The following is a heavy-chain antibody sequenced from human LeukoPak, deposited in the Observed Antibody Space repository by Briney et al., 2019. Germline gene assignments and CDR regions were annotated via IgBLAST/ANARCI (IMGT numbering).Heavy chain of an antibody. Sequence: SVKVSCKASGGTFSSYAISWVRQAPGQGLEWMGGIIPIFGTANYAQKFQGRVTITTDESTSTAYMELSSLRSEDTAVYYCARGPFHGDYPLDAAFDIWGQGTMVTVSS. J-gene: IGHJ3*02. CDR3: ARGPFHGDYPLDAAFDI. CDR1: GGTFSSYA. V-gene: IGHV1-69*05. D-gene: IGHD4-17*01. CDR2: IIPIFGTA.